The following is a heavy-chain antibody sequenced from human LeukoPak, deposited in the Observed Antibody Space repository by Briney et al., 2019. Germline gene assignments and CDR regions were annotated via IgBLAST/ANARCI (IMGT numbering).Heavy chain of an antibody. Sequence: GGSLTLSCAASGFTVSSNYMNWVRQAPGKGLEWVAVIWYDGSNKYYADSVKGRFTISRDNSKNTLYLQMNSLRAEDTAVYYCARDSRVRGVPSYWGQGTLVTVSS. CDR1: GFTVSSNY. CDR3: ARDSRVRGVPSY. V-gene: IGHV3-33*08. CDR2: IWYDGSNK. D-gene: IGHD3-10*01. J-gene: IGHJ4*02.